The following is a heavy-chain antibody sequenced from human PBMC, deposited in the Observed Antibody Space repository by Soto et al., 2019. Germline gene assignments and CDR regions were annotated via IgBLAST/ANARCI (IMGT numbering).Heavy chain of an antibody. CDR2: ISGTGGST. CDR1: GFTFRSYS. J-gene: IGHJ3*01. V-gene: IGHV3-23*01. CDR3: AKSWGDTGLRSGFAL. D-gene: IGHD5-12*01. Sequence: EVQLLESGGGLIQPGGSPRLSCAASGFTFRSYSMSWVRRAPGKGLEWVSGISGTGGSTYYADSVKGRFTISRDNSRNTQYLQMNSLRAADTAMYYCAKSWGDTGLRSGFALWGLGTMVTVSA.